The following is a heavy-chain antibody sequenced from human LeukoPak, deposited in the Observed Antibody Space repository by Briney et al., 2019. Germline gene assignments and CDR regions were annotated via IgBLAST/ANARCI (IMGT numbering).Heavy chain of an antibody. D-gene: IGHD2-2*01. Sequence: GGSLRLSCAASGFTFSSYEMNWVRQAPGKGLEWVSYISSSGSTIYYADSVNGRFTIYRDNANNSLYLQMNSLRDEDTSVYYCAREDIVVLPAAMGSYYGMDVWGQGTTVTVSS. CDR2: ISSSGSTI. J-gene: IGHJ6*02. CDR1: GFTFSSYE. V-gene: IGHV3-48*03. CDR3: AREDIVVLPAAMGSYYGMDV.